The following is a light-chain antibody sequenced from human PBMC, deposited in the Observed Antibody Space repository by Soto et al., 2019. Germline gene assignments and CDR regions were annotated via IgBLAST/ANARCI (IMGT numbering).Light chain of an antibody. CDR1: SSDVGGYNY. Sequence: QSALTQPASVSGSPGQSITISCTGTSSDVGGYNYVSWFQQHPGRAPKLMIYEVRNRPSGVSNRFSGSKSGTTASLSISGLQAEDEADYYCSSFTTSNTPHFVFGTGTKLTVL. V-gene: IGLV2-14*01. CDR2: EVR. J-gene: IGLJ1*01. CDR3: SSFTTSNTPHFV.